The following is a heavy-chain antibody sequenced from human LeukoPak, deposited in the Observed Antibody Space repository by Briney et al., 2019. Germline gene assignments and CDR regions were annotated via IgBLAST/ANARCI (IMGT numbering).Heavy chain of an antibody. J-gene: IGHJ6*03. V-gene: IGHV4-30-4*08. CDR2: IYYSGST. CDR3: ARDSADTAMALYYYYMDV. Sequence: SSETLSLTXTVSGGSISSGDYYWSWIGQPPGKGLEWIGYIYYSGSTYYNPSLKSRVTISVDTSKNQFSLKLSSVTAADTAVYYCARDSADTAMALYYYYMDVWGKGTTVTVSS. CDR1: GGSISSGDYY. D-gene: IGHD5-18*01.